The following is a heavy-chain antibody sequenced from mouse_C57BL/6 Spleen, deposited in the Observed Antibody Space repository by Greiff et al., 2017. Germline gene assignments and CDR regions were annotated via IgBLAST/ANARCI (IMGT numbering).Heavy chain of an antibody. J-gene: IGHJ4*01. V-gene: IGHV1-72*01. CDR3: ARSISGYDYDVGYAMDY. CDR2: IDPNSGGT. CDR1: GYTFTSYW. Sequence: VQLQQPGAELVKPGASVKLSCKASGYTFTSYWMHWVKQRPGRGLEWIGRIDPNSGGTKYNEKFKSKATLTVDKPSSTAYMQLSILTSEDSAVYYCARSISGYDYDVGYAMDYWGQGTSVTVSS. D-gene: IGHD2-4*01.